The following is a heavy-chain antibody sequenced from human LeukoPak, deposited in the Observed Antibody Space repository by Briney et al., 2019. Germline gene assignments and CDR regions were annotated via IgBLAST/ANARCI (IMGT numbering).Heavy chain of an antibody. CDR2: INHSGST. J-gene: IGHJ4*02. Sequence: TSETLSLTCAVYGGSFSGYYWSWIRQPPGKGLEWIGEINHSGSTNYNPSLKSRVTISVDTSKNQFSLKLSSVTAADTAVYYCARHRGYCSSTSCYTPPDYWGQGTLVTVSS. D-gene: IGHD2-2*02. CDR1: GGSFSGYY. CDR3: ARHRGYCSSTSCYTPPDY. V-gene: IGHV4-34*01.